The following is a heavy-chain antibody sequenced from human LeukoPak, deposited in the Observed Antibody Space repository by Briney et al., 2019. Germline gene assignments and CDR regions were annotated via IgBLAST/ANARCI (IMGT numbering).Heavy chain of an antibody. CDR2: ISGGGDIT. Sequence: GGSLRLSCAVSGLIFSNYAMSWVRQTPGKGLEWVSAISGGGDITYYADSVKGRFTISRDNSKDTLFLQMHSLRPGDTAVYYCVREDTPATANYWGQGTLVTISS. J-gene: IGHJ4*02. CDR1: GLIFSNYA. D-gene: IGHD2-21*02. CDR3: VREDTPATANY. V-gene: IGHV3-23*01.